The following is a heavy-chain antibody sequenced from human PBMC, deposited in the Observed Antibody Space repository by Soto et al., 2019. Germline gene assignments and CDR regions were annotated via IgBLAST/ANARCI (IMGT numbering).Heavy chain of an antibody. D-gene: IGHD3-10*01. V-gene: IGHV4-34*01. CDR1: GGSFIGYY. Sequence: SETLSPTCAVSGGSFIGYYCNWIRQPPGKGLEWIGEINHVGTTTYNPSLKSRVTITLDTSKSQISLTLNSLTAADTAVYYCARGGVRFHYAMDVWGPGITVTGSS. CDR2: INHVGTT. CDR3: ARGGVRFHYAMDV. J-gene: IGHJ6*02.